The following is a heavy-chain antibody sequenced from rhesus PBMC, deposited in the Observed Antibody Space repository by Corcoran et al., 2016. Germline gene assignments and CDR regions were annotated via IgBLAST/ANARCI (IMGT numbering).Heavy chain of an antibody. CDR1: GFNFSSHG. Sequence: EVKLVETGGGLVQPGGSLKLSCAASGFNFSSHGMSWVRQAPGKRLEWVSSIKRGGGSTYDADSVKGRFTISRDNSKNTLSLQMNSLGADDTAVYYCASMPGIWTYRRVWGPGVLVTVSS. J-gene: IGHJ5-1*01. CDR3: ASMPGIWTYRRV. V-gene: IGHV3S5*01. CDR2: IKRGGGST. D-gene: IGHD3-3*01.